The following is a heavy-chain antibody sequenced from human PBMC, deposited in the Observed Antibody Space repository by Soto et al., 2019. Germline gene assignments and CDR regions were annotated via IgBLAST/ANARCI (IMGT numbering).Heavy chain of an antibody. V-gene: IGHV3-23*01. D-gene: IGHD2-21*02. CDR3: AVTPNCGRDCSAASYWYFDI. J-gene: IGHJ2*01. Sequence: EVQLLESGGGLVQPGGSVRLSCAASGLTFGNYAMSWVRQAPGKGLEWVSAISGDSGRTYYADSVKGRFTISRDNSKNTLYLPMHTLRAEDTAVYYCAVTPNCGRDCSAASYWYFDIWGRGTLVTVSS. CDR1: GLTFGNYA. CDR2: ISGDSGRT.